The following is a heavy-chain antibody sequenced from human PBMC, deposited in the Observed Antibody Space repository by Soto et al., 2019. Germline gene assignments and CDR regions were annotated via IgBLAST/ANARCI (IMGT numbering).Heavy chain of an antibody. CDR1: GGSISSYY. D-gene: IGHD3-10*01. CDR2: SYYSGST. V-gene: IGHV4-59*08. CDR3: ARLLSFGNSLMDV. Sequence: SETLSLTCTVSGGSISSYYWSWIRQPPGKGLEWIGYSYYSGSTNYNPSLKSRVTILVDTSKNQVSLKLSSVTAADTAVYYCARLLSFGNSLMDVWGKGTTVTVSS. J-gene: IGHJ6*04.